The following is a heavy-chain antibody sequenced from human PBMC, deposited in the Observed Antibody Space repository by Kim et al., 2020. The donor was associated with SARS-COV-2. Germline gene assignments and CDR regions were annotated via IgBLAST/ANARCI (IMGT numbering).Heavy chain of an antibody. CDR3: VTYTSGTSYKGRY. V-gene: IGHV3-23*01. J-gene: IGHJ4*02. CDR2: ITGSGSNT. Sequence: GGSLRLSCVASGFTFSTYGVNWVRQAPGKRPEWVSTITGSGSNTYYADSVKGRFTISRDNSKNSLYLQMNSLRAEDTAVYYCVTYTSGTSYKGRYWGQGTLVTVSS. D-gene: IGHD3-10*01. CDR1: GFTFSTYG.